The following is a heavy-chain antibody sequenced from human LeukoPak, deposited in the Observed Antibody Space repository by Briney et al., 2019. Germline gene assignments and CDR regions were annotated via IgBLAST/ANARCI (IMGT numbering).Heavy chain of an antibody. D-gene: IGHD3-10*01. CDR1: GDSISRGGFS. CDR2: IYYSGST. V-gene: IGHV4-30-4*07. CDR3: AKHYMGSSYNHGLDC. J-gene: IGHJ4*02. Sequence: SETLSLTCAVSGDSISRGGFSWSWIRQPPGKGLDWIGHIYYSGSTYYSPSLKSRVTISVDTSKNQFSLKLSSVTAADTALYYCAKHYMGSSYNHGLDCWGQGTLVTVSS.